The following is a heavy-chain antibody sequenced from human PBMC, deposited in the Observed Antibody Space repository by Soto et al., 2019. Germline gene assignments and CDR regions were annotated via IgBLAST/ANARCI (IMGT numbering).Heavy chain of an antibody. D-gene: IGHD2-2*01. V-gene: IGHV2-5*02. CDR1: GFSLSTSGVG. CDR2: IYWVEVK. CDR3: ARSLPGYCISTSCEGWFDP. Sequence: QITLKESGPTLVKPTQTLTLTCTFSGFSLSTSGVGVGWIRQPPGRALEWLALIYWVEVKRYSPSLKSRLTITKDTSKNQVVLTMTNMDPVDTATYYCARSLPGYCISTSCEGWFDPWGQGTLVTVSS. J-gene: IGHJ5*02.